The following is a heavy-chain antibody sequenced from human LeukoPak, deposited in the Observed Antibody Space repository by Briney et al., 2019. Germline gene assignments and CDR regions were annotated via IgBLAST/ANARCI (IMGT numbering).Heavy chain of an antibody. J-gene: IGHJ4*02. CDR3: ASGRFPEARADY. D-gene: IGHD3-16*01. V-gene: IGHV4-59*01. CDR1: GGSMNNYY. CDR2: IYYRESP. Sequence: NPSETLSLTCTVSGGSMNNYYWSWVRQPPGKGLEWIGYIYYRESPTYNPSLKSRLTISVDTSKHQFSLKLTSVTAADTAVYYCASGRFPEARADYWGQGTLVTVSS.